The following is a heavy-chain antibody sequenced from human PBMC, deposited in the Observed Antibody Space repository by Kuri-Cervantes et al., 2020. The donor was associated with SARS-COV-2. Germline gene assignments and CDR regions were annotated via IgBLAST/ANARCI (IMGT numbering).Heavy chain of an antibody. CDR1: GYTLTELS. CDR3: ATNRCNNGVCSVYYFDY. J-gene: IGHJ4*02. Sequence: ASVKVSCKVSGYTLTELSMHWVRQAPGKGPEWMGGFDPEDGETIYAQKFQGRVTSTEDTSTDTAYVDLSSLKSEDKAVYYCATNRCNNGVCSVYYFDYWGQGTLVTVSS. D-gene: IGHD2-8*01. CDR2: FDPEDGET. V-gene: IGHV1-24*01.